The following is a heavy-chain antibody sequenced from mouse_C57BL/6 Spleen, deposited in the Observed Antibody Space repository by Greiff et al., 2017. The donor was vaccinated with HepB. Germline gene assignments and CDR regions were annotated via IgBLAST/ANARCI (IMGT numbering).Heavy chain of an antibody. CDR2: INYDGSST. V-gene: IGHV5-16*01. Sequence: EVNVVESEGGLVQPGSSMKLSCTASGFTFSDYYMAWVRQVPEKGLEWVANINYDGSSTYYLDSLKSRFIISRDNAKNILYLQMSSLKSEDTATYYCARYYYGSSYVGYFDYWGQGTTLTVSS. D-gene: IGHD1-1*01. J-gene: IGHJ2*01. CDR1: GFTFSDYY. CDR3: ARYYYGSSYVGYFDY.